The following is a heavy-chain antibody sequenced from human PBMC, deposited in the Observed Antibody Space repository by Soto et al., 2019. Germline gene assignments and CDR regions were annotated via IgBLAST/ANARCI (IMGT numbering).Heavy chain of an antibody. J-gene: IGHJ4*02. V-gene: IGHV3-74*01. CDR1: GFTFSSYW. Sequence: EVQLVESGGGLVQPGGSLRLSCAASGFTFSSYWMHWVRQAPGKGLVWVSRINPDGSSTSYADSVKGRFTISRDNAKNTLYLQMNSLRAEDTAVYYCARVSVSSHHFDYWGQGTLVTVSS. CDR2: INPDGSST. CDR3: ARVSVSSHHFDY. D-gene: IGHD6-6*01.